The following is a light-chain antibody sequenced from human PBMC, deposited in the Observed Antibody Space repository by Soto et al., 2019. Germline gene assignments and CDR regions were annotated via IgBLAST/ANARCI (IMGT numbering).Light chain of an antibody. CDR1: SSNIGAGYD. Sequence: QAVVTQPPSVSGAPGQRVTTSCTGSSSNIGAGYDVHWYQQLPGTAPKLLIYGNSNRPSGVPDRFSGSKSGTSASLAITGLQAEDEADYYCQSYDSSLSGWVFGGGTKLTVL. J-gene: IGLJ3*02. CDR3: QSYDSSLSGWV. V-gene: IGLV1-40*01. CDR2: GNS.